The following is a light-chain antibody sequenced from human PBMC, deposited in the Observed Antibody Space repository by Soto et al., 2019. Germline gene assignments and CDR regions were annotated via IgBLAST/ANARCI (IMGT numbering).Light chain of an antibody. J-gene: IGKJ2*01. Sequence: EIVLTQSPGTLSLSPGERATLSCRASQSVSSSYLAWYQQKPGQAPRPLIYAASSRATGIPDRFSGSGSGTDFTLTISRLEPEDSAVYYWQQYGSSPHTFGQGTKLESK. CDR2: AAS. V-gene: IGKV3-20*01. CDR3: QQYGSSPHT. CDR1: QSVSSSY.